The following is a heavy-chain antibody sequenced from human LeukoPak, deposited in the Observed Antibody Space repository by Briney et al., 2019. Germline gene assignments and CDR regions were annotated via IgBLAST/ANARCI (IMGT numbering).Heavy chain of an antibody. CDR3: ARDSIQQQLVLEDRGYPYYFEH. V-gene: IGHV3-21*01. Sequence: PGGSLRLSCAASRFTFSSYSMNWVRQAPGKGLEWVSSISSSGNYIYYADSVKGRFTISRDNAKNSLYLQVNSLRAEDTAVYYCARDSIQQQLVLEDRGYPYYFEHWGQGTLVTASS. CDR2: ISSSGNYI. D-gene: IGHD6-13*01. J-gene: IGHJ4*02. CDR1: RFTFSSYS.